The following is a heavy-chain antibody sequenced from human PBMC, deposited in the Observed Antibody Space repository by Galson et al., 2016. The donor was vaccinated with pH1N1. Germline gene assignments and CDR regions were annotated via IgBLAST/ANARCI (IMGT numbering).Heavy chain of an antibody. CDR2: IYYSGST. CDR3: ARDREYSYGYYDHAFDI. J-gene: IGHJ3*02. D-gene: IGHD5-18*01. CDR1: GGSISSYY. V-gene: IGHV4-59*01. Sequence: ETLSLPCIVSGGSISSYYWSWIRQPPGKGLEWIGYIYYSGSTNYNPSLKSRVTISVDTSKNQFSLKLSSVTAADTAVYYCARDREYSYGYYDHAFDIWGQGTMVTVSS.